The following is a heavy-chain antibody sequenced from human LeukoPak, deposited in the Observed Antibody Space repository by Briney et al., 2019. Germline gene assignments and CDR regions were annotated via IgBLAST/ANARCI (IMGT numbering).Heavy chain of an antibody. CDR3: AKGPNYDILTGWRKTYNGFDI. D-gene: IGHD3-9*01. V-gene: IGHV3-30*02. CDR1: GFTFSIYG. J-gene: IGHJ3*02. CDR2: IRNDGSNK. Sequence: GGSLRLSCAASGFTFSIYGMHWVRQAPGKGLEWVAFIRNDGSNKYYADSVKGRFTISRDNSKNTLHLQMNSLIAEDTAVYYCAKGPNYDILTGWRKTYNGFDIWGQGTMVTVSS.